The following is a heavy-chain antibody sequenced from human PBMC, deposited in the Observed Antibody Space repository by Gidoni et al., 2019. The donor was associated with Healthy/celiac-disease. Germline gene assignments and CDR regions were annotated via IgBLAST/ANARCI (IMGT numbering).Heavy chain of an antibody. CDR1: GFTFSSYA. J-gene: IGHJ6*03. CDR2: IRCSGGST. D-gene: IGHD3-3*01. CDR3: ANYDFWSPSHYYYYMDV. Sequence: EVPLLESGGGLVQPGGSLRLSCAAPGFTFSSYAMSGVRQAPGKGLEWCSAIRCSGGSTYYADSVKGRFTISRDNSKNTLYLQMNSLRAEVTAVYYCANYDFWSPSHYYYYMDVWGKGTTVTVSS. V-gene: IGHV3-23*01.